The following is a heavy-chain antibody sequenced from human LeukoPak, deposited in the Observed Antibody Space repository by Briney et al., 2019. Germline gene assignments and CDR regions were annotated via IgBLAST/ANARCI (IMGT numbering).Heavy chain of an antibody. J-gene: IGHJ4*02. V-gene: IGHV3-30*18. D-gene: IGHD2-21*02. CDR3: AKSPCGGDCYRFDY. CDR1: GFTFNSYA. CDR2: ISYDGSNK. Sequence: GGSLRLSCAASGFTFNSYAMSRVRQAPGKGLEWVAVISYDGSNKYYADSVKGRFTISRDNSKNTLYLQMNSLRAEDTAVYYCAKSPCGGDCYRFDYWGQGTLVTVSS.